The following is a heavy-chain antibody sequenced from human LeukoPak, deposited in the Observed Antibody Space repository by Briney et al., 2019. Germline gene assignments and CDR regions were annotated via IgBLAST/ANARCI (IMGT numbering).Heavy chain of an antibody. CDR1: GGSISGSSYY. Sequence: SETLSLTCTVSGGSISGSSYYWGWIRQPPGKGLEWIGSIYYSGSTYYNPSLKSRVTISVDTSKNQFSLHLNSVTPEDTAVYYCARRLTQYDCFDPWGQGILVTVSS. J-gene: IGHJ5*02. CDR2: IYYSGST. V-gene: IGHV4-39*01. CDR3: ARRLTQYDCFDP. D-gene: IGHD2-2*01.